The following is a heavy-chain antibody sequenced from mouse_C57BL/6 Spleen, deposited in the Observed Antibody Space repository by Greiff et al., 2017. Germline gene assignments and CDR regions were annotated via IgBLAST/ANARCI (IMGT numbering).Heavy chain of an antibody. CDR2: INPNNGGT. CDR1: GYTFTDYN. CDR3: ARRYNYGNYFDY. V-gene: IGHV1-18*01. Sequence: EVQLLQSGPELVKPGASVKIPCKASGYTFTDYNMDWVKQSHGKSLEWIGDINPNNGGTIYNQKFKGKATLTVDKSSSTAYMELRSLTSEDTAVYYCARRYNYGNYFDYWGQGTSLTVSS. J-gene: IGHJ2*02. D-gene: IGHD1-3*01.